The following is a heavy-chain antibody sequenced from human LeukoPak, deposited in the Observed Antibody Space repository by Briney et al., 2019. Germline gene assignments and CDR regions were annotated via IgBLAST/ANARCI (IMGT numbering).Heavy chain of an antibody. CDR1: GYSISSGYY. D-gene: IGHD3-10*01. CDR2: IYHSGST. J-gene: IGHJ4*02. CDR3: ARTLGDYGSGSYYY. Sequence: SETLSLTCTVSGYSISSGYYWGWIQQPPGKGLEWIGSIYHSGSTYYNPSLKSRVTISVDTSKNQFSLKLSSVTAADTAVYYCARTLGDYGSGSYYYWGQGTLVTVSS. V-gene: IGHV4-38-2*02.